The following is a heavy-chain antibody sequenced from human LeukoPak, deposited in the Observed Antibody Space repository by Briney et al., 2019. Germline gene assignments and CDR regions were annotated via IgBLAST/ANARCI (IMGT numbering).Heavy chain of an antibody. V-gene: IGHV4-38-2*02. CDR1: SYSINSGYY. CDR2: SYHSGST. CDR3: ARVPHGETIFGVVLYWFDP. D-gene: IGHD3-3*01. Sequence: PSETLSLTCTVSSYSINSGYYWGWIRQPPGKGLEWIGSSYHSGSTYYNPSLKGRVTISVDTSKNQFSLKLNAVTAADTAVYYCARVPHGETIFGVVLYWFDPWGQGTLVTVSS. J-gene: IGHJ5*02.